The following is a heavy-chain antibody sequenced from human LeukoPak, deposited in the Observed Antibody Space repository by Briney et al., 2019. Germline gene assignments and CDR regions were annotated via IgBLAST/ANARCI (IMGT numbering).Heavy chain of an antibody. J-gene: IGHJ6*03. CDR3: ARGAGSSSWYGYYYYMDV. CDR2: INPNSGGT. CDR1: GYTFTGYY. Sequence: AASVKASCKASGYTFTGYYMHWVRQAPGQGLEWMGWINPNSGGTNYAQKFQGRVTMTRDTSISTAYMELSRLRSDDTAVYYCARGAGSSSWYGYYYYMDVWGKGTTVTVSS. V-gene: IGHV1-2*02. D-gene: IGHD6-13*01.